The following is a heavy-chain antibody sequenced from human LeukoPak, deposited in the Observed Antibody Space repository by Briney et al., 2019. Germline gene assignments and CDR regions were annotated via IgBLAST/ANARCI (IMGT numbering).Heavy chain of an antibody. CDR1: GGSISSYY. CDR3: ARERVHSYGRANNAHFDY. CDR2: INHSGST. J-gene: IGHJ4*02. D-gene: IGHD5-18*01. V-gene: IGHV4-34*01. Sequence: PSETLSLTCTVSGGSISSYYWSWIRQPAGKGLEWIGEINHSGSTNYNPSLKSRVTISVDTSKNQFSLKLSSVTAADTAVYYCARERVHSYGRANNAHFDYWGQGTLVTVSS.